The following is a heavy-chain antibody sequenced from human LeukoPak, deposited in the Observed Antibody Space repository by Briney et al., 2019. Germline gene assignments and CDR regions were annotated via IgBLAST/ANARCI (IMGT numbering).Heavy chain of an antibody. D-gene: IGHD3-10*01. CDR1: GDSVSSNSSA. Sequence: SQTLSLTCAISGDSVSSNSSAWNWIRQSPSRGLECLGWTYYRSKWYNDYAVSVNSRITINPDTSKNQFSLQLNSVTPEDTAVYYCARLLEVWFGENHFDYWGQGTLVTVSS. V-gene: IGHV6-1*01. CDR2: TYYRSKWYN. J-gene: IGHJ4*02. CDR3: ARLLEVWFGENHFDY.